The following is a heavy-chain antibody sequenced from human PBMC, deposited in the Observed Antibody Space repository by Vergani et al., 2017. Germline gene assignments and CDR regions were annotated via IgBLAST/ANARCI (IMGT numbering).Heavy chain of an antibody. Sequence: EVQLVESGGGLVQPGGSLKLSCAASGFTFSGSAMHWVRQASGKGLEWVGRIRSKANSYATAYAASVKGRFTISRDDSTNTAYLQMNSLKTEDTAVYYCTRELRYFDWLSLWGQGTLVTVSS. V-gene: IGHV3-73*02. D-gene: IGHD3-9*01. CDR1: GFTFSGSA. CDR2: IRSKANSYAT. J-gene: IGHJ5*02. CDR3: TRELRYFDWLSL.